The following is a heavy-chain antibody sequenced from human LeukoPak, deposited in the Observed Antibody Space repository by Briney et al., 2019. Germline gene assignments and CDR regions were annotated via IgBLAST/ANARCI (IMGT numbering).Heavy chain of an antibody. J-gene: IGHJ3*02. CDR3: ARHNTAMAFDAFDI. Sequence: GESLQISCQGSGYSFTSYWIGWVRQMPGKGLEWMGIIYPGDSDTRYSPSFQGQVTISADKSISTAYLQWSSLKASDTAMYYCARHNTAMAFDAFDIWGQGTMVTVSS. V-gene: IGHV5-51*01. CDR1: GYSFTSYW. CDR2: IYPGDSDT. D-gene: IGHD5-18*01.